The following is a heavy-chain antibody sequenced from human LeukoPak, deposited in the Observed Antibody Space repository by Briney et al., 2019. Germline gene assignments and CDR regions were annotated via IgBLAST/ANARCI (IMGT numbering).Heavy chain of an antibody. CDR2: IQNTGTI. J-gene: IGHJ4*02. CDR3: ATGPLRWPVD. D-gene: IGHD6-19*01. Sequence: SETLSLTCTVSGASTSSFFWNWIRQPPGKGLEWIGYIQNTGTINYNPSLKSRVIMSVDTSKNQFSLKLSSVTAADTAVYYCATGPLRWPVDWGQGTLVTVSS. CDR1: GASTSSFF. V-gene: IGHV4-59*03.